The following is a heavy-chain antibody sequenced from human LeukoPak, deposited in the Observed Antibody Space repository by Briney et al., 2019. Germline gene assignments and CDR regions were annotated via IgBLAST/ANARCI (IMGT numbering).Heavy chain of an antibody. D-gene: IGHD3-22*01. CDR3: ARGRRGDSSGYYY. CDR2: IYYSGST. V-gene: IGHV4-39*07. CDR1: GGSISSTRYY. Sequence: SETLSLTCTVSGGSISSTRYYWGWIRQPPGKGLEWIGSIYYSGSTYYNPSLKSRVTISVDTSKNQFSLKLSSVTAADTAVYYCARGRRGDSSGYYYWGQGTLVTVSS. J-gene: IGHJ4*02.